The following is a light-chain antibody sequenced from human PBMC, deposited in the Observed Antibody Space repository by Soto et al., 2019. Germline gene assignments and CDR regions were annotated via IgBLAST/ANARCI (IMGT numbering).Light chain of an antibody. J-gene: IGKJ1*01. CDR1: QSVRSN. CDR3: LQYNNWVPT. V-gene: IGKV3-15*01. Sequence: EIVMTQSPATLSVSPGERATLSCRASQSVRSNLAWYQQKPGQAPRLLIYGAFTRATGLPARFSGSGSGTEFTFTVSSLQSEDFAVYYCLQYNNWVPTFGQGTKVEIK. CDR2: GAF.